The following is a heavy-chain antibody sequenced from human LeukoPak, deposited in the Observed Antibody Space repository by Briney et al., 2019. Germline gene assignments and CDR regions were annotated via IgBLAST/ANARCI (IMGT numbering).Heavy chain of an antibody. Sequence: GGSLRLSCAASGFTFSSYSMNWVRQAPGKGLEWVSSISSSSSYIYYADPVKGRFTISRDNAKNSLYLQMNSLRAEDTAVYYCARDKQHDYGDYGMDVWGQGTTVTVSS. J-gene: IGHJ6*02. CDR2: ISSSSSYI. D-gene: IGHD4-17*01. CDR3: ARDKQHDYGDYGMDV. V-gene: IGHV3-21*01. CDR1: GFTFSSYS.